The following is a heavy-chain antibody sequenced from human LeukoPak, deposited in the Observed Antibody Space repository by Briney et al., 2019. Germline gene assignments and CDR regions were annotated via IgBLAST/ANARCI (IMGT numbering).Heavy chain of an antibody. V-gene: IGHV3-23*01. CDR1: GLTFSSYA. CDR3: ATIVPDVVATLTFDY. Sequence: GGSLRLSCAASGLTFSSYAMSWVRQAPGKGLEWVSAISGSSGHTYYADSVKGRFTISRDNSKNTLYLQMNSLRAEDTAVYYCATIVPDVVATLTFDYWGQGTLVTVSS. D-gene: IGHD2-15*01. CDR2: ISGSSGHT. J-gene: IGHJ4*02.